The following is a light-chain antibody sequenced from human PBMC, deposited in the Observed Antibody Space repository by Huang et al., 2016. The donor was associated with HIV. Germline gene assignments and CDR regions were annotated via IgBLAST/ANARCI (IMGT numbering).Light chain of an antibody. V-gene: IGKV3-11*01. CDR3: QQRKSWPIT. CDR2: DAS. CDR1: QSVGSY. J-gene: IGKJ5*01. Sequence: EIVLTQSPATLSLSPGESATLSCRASQSVGSYLAWYQQKPGQAHRLLIYDASNRATGIPARFSSSGSGTDFTLTISSLEPEDFAVYYCQQRKSWPITFGRGTRLEIK.